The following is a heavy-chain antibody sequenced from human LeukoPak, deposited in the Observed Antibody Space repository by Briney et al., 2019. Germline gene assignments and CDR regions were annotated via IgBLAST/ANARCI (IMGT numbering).Heavy chain of an antibody. V-gene: IGHV3-11*04. Sequence: GGSLRLSCAASGFTFSDYYMSWIRQAPVKGLEWVSYISSSGSTIYYADSVKGRFTISRDNAKNSLYLQMNSLRAEDTAVYYCATYDSSGYSDYWGQGTLVTVSS. J-gene: IGHJ4*02. CDR1: GFTFSDYY. D-gene: IGHD3-22*01. CDR2: ISSSGSTI. CDR3: ATYDSSGYSDY.